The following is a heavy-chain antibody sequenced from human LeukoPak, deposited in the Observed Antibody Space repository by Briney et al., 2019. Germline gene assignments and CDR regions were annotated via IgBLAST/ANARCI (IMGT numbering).Heavy chain of an antibody. J-gene: IGHJ3*02. Sequence: PGGSLRLSCAASGFTFDDYAMHWVRQAPGKGLEWVSLISWDGGSTYYADSVKGRFTISRDNSKNSLYLQMNSLRAEDTALYYCAKDQLKGGSYWLGAFDIWGQGTMVTVSS. CDR2: ISWDGGST. D-gene: IGHD1-26*01. CDR1: GFTFDDYA. CDR3: AKDQLKGGSYWLGAFDI. V-gene: IGHV3-43D*03.